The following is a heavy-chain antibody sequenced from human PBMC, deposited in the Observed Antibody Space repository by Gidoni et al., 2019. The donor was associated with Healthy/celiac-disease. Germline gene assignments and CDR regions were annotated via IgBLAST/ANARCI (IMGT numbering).Heavy chain of an antibody. J-gene: IGHJ4*02. D-gene: IGHD1-26*01. CDR3: AKSTTYPHPDAPYYFDY. Sequence: EVQLLESGGGLVQPGGSLRLSCAASGFTFSSYAMSWVRQAPGKGLEWVSAISGSGGSTYYADSVKGRFTISRDNSKNTLYLQMNSLRAEDTAVYYCAKSTTYPHPDAPYYFDYWGQGTLVTVSS. V-gene: IGHV3-23*01. CDR1: GFTFSSYA. CDR2: ISGSGGST.